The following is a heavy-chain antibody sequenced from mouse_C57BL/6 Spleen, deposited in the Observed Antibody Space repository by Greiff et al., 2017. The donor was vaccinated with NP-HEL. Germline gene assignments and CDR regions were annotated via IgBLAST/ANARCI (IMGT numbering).Heavy chain of an antibody. CDR1: GYTFTDYN. CDR2: INPNNGGT. Sequence: VQLQQSGPELVKPGASVKMSCKASGYTFTDYNMHWVKQSHGKSLEWIGYINPNNGGTSYNQKFKGKATLTVNKSSSTAYMELRSLTSEDSAVYYCASALYYGNWFAYWGQGTLVTVSA. D-gene: IGHD2-1*01. V-gene: IGHV1-22*01. CDR3: ASALYYGNWFAY. J-gene: IGHJ3*01.